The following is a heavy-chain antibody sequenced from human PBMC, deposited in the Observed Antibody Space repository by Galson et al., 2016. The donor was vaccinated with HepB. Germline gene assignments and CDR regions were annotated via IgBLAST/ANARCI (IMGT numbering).Heavy chain of an antibody. Sequence: QSGAEVKKPGESLKISCEGSGYTFTDHWIGWVRQTPGKGLEWMGIVNPGDSNFGYNPSFQGQVTISADKSISTAYLQWNSLQASDTAIYYCARQFSSTWDWYFDLWGRGTLVTVSS. J-gene: IGHJ2*01. V-gene: IGHV5-51*01. CDR3: ARQFSSTWDWYFDL. CDR2: VNPGDSNF. D-gene: IGHD2-2*01. CDR1: GYTFTDHW.